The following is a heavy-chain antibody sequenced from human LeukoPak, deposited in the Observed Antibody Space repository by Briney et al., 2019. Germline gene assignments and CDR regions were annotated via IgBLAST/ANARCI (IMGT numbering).Heavy chain of an antibody. D-gene: IGHD1-20*01. CDR2: VSGYNDDT. CDR3: ARDWIIRTREDCFDP. V-gene: IGHV1-18*01. Sequence: GASVKVSCKSSGYTFTSYGISWVRQAPGQGLEWMGWVSGYNDDTNYAQKFQGRVTMTTDTSTNTAYMELRSLRSDDTAVYYCARDWIIRTREDCFDPWGQGTSVTVSS. CDR1: GYTFTSYG. J-gene: IGHJ5*02.